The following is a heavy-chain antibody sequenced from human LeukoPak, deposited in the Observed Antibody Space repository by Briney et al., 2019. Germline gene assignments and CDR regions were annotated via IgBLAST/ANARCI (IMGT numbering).Heavy chain of an antibody. D-gene: IGHD5-18*01. CDR3: ARDLYSYEGYYYGMDV. CDR1: GGSISSYY. J-gene: IGHJ6*02. V-gene: IGHV4-59*01. CDR2: IYYSGST. Sequence: SETLSLTCTVSGGSISSYYWSWIRQPPGKGLEWIGYIYYSGSTNYNPSLKSRVTISVDTSKNQFSLKLSPVTAADTAVYYCARDLYSYEGYYYGMDVWGQGTTVTVSS.